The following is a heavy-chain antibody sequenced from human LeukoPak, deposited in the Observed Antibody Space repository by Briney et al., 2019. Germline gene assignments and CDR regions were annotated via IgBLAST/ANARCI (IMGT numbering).Heavy chain of an antibody. V-gene: IGHV3-30*02. CDR1: GFTFSSYG. CDR3: AKGIAAAGTSWFDP. J-gene: IGHJ5*02. CDR2: IRYDRSNK. D-gene: IGHD6-13*01. Sequence: GGSLRLSCAASGFTFSSYGMHWVRQAPGKGLEWGAFIRYDRSNKYYADSVKGRFTISRDNSKTTLYLQMHSLRAEDTAVYYCAKGIAAAGTSWFDPWGQGTLVTVSS.